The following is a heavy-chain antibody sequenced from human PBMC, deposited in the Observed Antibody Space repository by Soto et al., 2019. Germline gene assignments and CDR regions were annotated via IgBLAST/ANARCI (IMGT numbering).Heavy chain of an antibody. J-gene: IGHJ6*02. CDR2: INAGNGNT. Sequence: ASVKVSCKASGYTFTSYAMHWVRQAPGQRLEWMGWINAGNGNTKYSQKFQGRVTITRDTSASTAYMELSSLRSEDTAVYYCARVSGDYGGKYYYYYGMDVWGQGTTVTVSS. CDR1: GYTFTSYA. D-gene: IGHD4-17*01. V-gene: IGHV1-3*01. CDR3: ARVSGDYGGKYYYYYGMDV.